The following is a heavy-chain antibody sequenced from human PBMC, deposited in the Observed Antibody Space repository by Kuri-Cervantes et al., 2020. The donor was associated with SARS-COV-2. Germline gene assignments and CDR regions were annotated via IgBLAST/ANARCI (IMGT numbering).Heavy chain of an antibody. CDR1: GGSISSSSYY. J-gene: IGHJ4*02. D-gene: IGHD2-2*01. CDR2: IYHSGST. CDR3: ARLSRRYCSSTSCTPYYFDY. V-gene: IGHV4-39*01. Sequence: GSLRLSCTVSGGSISSSSYYWGWIRQPPGKGLEWIGSIYHSGSTYYNPSLKSRVTISVATSKNQFSLKLSSVTAADTAVYYCARLSRRYCSSTSCTPYYFDYWGQGTLVTVSS.